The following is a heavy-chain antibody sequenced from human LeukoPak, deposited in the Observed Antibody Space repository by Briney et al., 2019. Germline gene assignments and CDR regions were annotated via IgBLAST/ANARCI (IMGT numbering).Heavy chain of an antibody. CDR3: AKGMGSSGWYGRNFDY. V-gene: IGHV3-21*04. CDR1: GFTFSSYS. CDR2: ISSSSSYI. J-gene: IGHJ4*02. D-gene: IGHD6-19*01. Sequence: GGSLRLSCAASGFTFSSYSMNWVRQAPGKGLEWVSSISSSSSYIYYADSVKGRFTISRDNSKNTLYLQMNSLRAEDTAVYYCAKGMGSSGWYGRNFDYWGQGTLVTVSS.